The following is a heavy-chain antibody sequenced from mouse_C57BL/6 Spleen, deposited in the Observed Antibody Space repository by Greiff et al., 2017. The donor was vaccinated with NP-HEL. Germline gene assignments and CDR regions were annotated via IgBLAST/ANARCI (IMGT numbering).Heavy chain of an antibody. CDR3: ARSGQRRLRDCDY. J-gene: IGHJ2*01. V-gene: IGHV1-64*01. CDR1: GYTFTSYW. CDR2: IHPNSGST. Sequence: QVQLQQPGAELVKPGASVKLSCKASGYTFTSYWMHWVKQRPGQGLEWIGMIHPNSGSTNYNEKFKSKATLTVDKSSSTAYMQLSILTSEDSAVYYGARSGQRRLRDCDYWGQGTTRTVSS. D-gene: IGHD3-2*02.